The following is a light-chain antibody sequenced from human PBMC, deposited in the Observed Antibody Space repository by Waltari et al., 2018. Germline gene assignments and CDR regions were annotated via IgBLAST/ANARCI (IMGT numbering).Light chain of an antibody. CDR2: EVT. CDR3: SSYAGGSSLM. V-gene: IGLV2-8*01. CDR1: STHVEGYDP. Sequence: QSALTQPPSASGSPGQSIPISCTRLSTHVEGYDPVFWYQQHPGKAPKLLIYEVTKRPSGVPDRFSGSKSDNTASLAVSGLQAEDEADYYCSSYAGGSSLMFGGGTKLTVL. J-gene: IGLJ3*02.